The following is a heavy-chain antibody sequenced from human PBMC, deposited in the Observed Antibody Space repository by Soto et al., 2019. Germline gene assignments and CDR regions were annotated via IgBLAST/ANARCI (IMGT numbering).Heavy chain of an antibody. CDR1: GFTVSSNY. V-gene: IGHV3-53*01. Sequence: GGSLRLSCAASGFTVSSNYMSWVRQAPGKGLEWVSVINSGGSTYYADSVKGRFTISRDNYKNTLYLQMNSLRAEDTAVYYCARGGGYDYYYYGMDVWGQGTTVTVSS. CDR3: ARGGGYDYYYYGMDV. J-gene: IGHJ6*02. D-gene: IGHD3-22*01. CDR2: INSGGST.